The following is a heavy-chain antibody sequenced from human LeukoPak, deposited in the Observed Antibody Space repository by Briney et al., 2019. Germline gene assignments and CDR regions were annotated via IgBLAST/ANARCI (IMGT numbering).Heavy chain of an antibody. Sequence: GGSLRLSCAASGFTFSDYYISWIRQAPGKGLEWVSYISSSGSTIYYADSVKGRFTISRDNAKNSLYLQMNSLRAEDTAVYYCARRRDSGSLQHFDYWGQGTLVTVSS. D-gene: IGHD1-26*01. J-gene: IGHJ4*02. CDR1: GFTFSDYY. V-gene: IGHV3-11*01. CDR2: ISSSGSTI. CDR3: ARRRDSGSLQHFDY.